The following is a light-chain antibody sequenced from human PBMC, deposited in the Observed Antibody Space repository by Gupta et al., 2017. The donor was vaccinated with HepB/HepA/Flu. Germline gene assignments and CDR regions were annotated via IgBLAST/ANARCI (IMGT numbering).Light chain of an antibody. CDR1: SGAVSPRHY. Sequence: QTVVTQDPSFSVSPGGTVTLTCGLSSGAVSPRHYPSWYQQTPGQAPRKVIDSSNSRSSGGPDGFSGAIIGNKAAITIKGAEADDEYYYYCKLFMGTVLFGGGTKLTVL. V-gene: IGLV8-61*01. CDR3: KLFMGTVL. J-gene: IGLJ2*01. CDR2: SSN.